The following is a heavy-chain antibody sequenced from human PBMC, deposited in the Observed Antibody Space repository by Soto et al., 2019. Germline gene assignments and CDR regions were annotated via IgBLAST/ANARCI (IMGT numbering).Heavy chain of an antibody. CDR1: GVSISSYY. Sequence: PSETLSLTCTVSGVSISSYYWSWIRQPPGKGLEWIGYISYSGSTNYNPSLKSRVTISVDTSKNQFSLKLSSVTAADTAVYYCAKDRAIPRGPEDYYYYGMDVWGQGTTVTVSS. V-gene: IGHV4-59*12. J-gene: IGHJ6*02. CDR3: AKDRAIPRGPEDYYYYGMDV. CDR2: ISYSGST. D-gene: IGHD2-2*02.